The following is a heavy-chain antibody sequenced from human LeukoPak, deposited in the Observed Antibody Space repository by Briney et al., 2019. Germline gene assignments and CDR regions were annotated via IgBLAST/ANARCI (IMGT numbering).Heavy chain of an antibody. CDR2: ISGSGGTT. J-gene: IGHJ5*02. CDR3: ARGDCSSTSCSSTPKNWFDP. V-gene: IGHV3-23*01. Sequence: GGSLRLSCATSGFTFSNYAMSWVRQAPGKGLEWVSAISGSGGTTYYADSVKGRFTTSRDNSMNTLYLQMNSLRAEDTAVSYCARGDCSSTSCSSTPKNWFDPWGQGTLVSVSS. CDR1: GFTFSNYA. D-gene: IGHD2-2*01.